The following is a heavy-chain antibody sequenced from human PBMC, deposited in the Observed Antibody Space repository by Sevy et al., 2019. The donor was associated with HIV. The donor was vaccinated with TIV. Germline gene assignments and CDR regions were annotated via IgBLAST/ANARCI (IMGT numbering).Heavy chain of an antibody. J-gene: IGHJ4*02. Sequence: GGSLRLSCAASGFTFSSYGMHWVRQAPGKGLEWVAVISYDGSNKYYADSVKGRFTISRDNSKNTLYLQMNSLRAEETAVYYCARVGYCGGDCYSSGAPYDFDYWGQGTLVTVSS. D-gene: IGHD2-21*02. CDR3: ARVGYCGGDCYSSGAPYDFDY. CDR1: GFTFSSYG. CDR2: ISYDGSNK. V-gene: IGHV3-30*03.